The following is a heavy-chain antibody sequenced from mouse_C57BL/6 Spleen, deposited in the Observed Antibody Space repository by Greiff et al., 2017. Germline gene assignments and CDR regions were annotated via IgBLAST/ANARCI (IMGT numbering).Heavy chain of an antibody. D-gene: IGHD2-1*01. J-gene: IGHJ2*01. Sequence: EVKVVESGEGLVKPGGSLKLSCAASGFTFSSYAMSWVRQTPEKRLEWVAYISSGGDYIYYADTVKGRFTISRDNARNTLYLQMSSLKSEDTAMYYCTRVWGNYLLFDYWGQGTTRTVSS. V-gene: IGHV5-9-1*02. CDR3: TRVWGNYLLFDY. CDR1: GFTFSSYA. CDR2: ISSGGDYI.